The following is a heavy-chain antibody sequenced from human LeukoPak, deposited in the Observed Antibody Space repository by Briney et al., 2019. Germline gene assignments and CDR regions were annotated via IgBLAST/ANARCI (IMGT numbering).Heavy chain of an antibody. CDR1: GFTVSSNY. Sequence: GGSLRLSCAASGFTVSSNYMSWVRQAPGKGLEWVSVISDSGSSTYYADSVKGRFTVSRDNSKKTVVLQMNSLRAEDTAMYYCAKDLEYCSGGSCYGDSWGQGTLVTVSS. J-gene: IGHJ5*01. CDR2: ISDSGSST. CDR3: AKDLEYCSGGSCYGDS. D-gene: IGHD2-15*01. V-gene: IGHV3-53*01.